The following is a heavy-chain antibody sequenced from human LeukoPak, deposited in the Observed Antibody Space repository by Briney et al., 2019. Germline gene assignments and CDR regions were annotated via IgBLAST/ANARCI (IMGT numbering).Heavy chain of an antibody. CDR2: IYSGGST. CDR3: AKVRGGIAVAGTLGY. V-gene: IGHV3-53*01. D-gene: IGHD6-19*01. CDR1: GFTVSSNY. J-gene: IGHJ4*02. Sequence: GGSLRLSCAASGFTVSSNYMSWVRQAPGKGLEWVSVIYSGGSTYYADSVKGRFTISRDNSKNTLYLQMNSLRAEDTAVYYCAKVRGGIAVAGTLGYWGQGTLVTVSS.